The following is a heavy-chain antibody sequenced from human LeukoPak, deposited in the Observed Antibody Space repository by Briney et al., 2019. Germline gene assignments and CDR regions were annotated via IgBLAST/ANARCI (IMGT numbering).Heavy chain of an antibody. D-gene: IGHD6-19*01. CDR3: ARETIRAGRYAFDI. CDR2: MNPNSGNT. Sequence: ASVKVSCKASGYTFTSYDINWVRQATGQGLEWMGWMNPNSGNTGYAQKFQGRVTMTRNTSISTAYMELSSLRSEDTAVYYCARETIRAGRYAFDIWGQGTMVTVSS. J-gene: IGHJ3*02. V-gene: IGHV1-8*01. CDR1: GYTFTSYD.